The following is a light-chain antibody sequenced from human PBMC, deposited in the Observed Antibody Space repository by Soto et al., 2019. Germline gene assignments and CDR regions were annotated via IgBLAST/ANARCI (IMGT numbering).Light chain of an antibody. CDR2: DVT. J-gene: IGLJ2*01. CDR3: GLYTIAETVV. Sequence: QSVLTQPPSVSGSPGQSVTISCTGTKEVASYNRVSWYQQTPGTSPKLLVYDVTKRASGISDRFSGSKSGNTASLSISGLQADDEVAYYCGLYTIAETVVLGGGTKVTVL. CDR1: KEVASYNR. V-gene: IGLV2-18*01.